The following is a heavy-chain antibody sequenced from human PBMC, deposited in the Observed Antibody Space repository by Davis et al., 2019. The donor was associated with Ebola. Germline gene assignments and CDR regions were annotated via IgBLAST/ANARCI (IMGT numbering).Heavy chain of an antibody. CDR3: ARVFEGTSGEYYYSYGMDV. Sequence: SVKVSCKASGGTFSNFAISWVRQAPGQGLEWMGGVVPILAAANYAQKFQGRVTISADESTMTAYMELSSLRSEDTAVYYCARVFEGTSGEYYYSYGMDVWGQGTTVTVSS. CDR2: VVPILAAA. J-gene: IGHJ6*02. V-gene: IGHV1-69*13. CDR1: GGTFSNFA. D-gene: IGHD2-2*01.